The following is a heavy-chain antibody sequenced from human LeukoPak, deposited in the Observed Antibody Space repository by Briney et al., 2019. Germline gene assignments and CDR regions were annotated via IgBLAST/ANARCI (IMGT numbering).Heavy chain of an antibody. D-gene: IGHD3-10*01. CDR2: MNPNSGNT. Sequence: ASVKVSCKASGYTFTSYDINWVRQATGQGLEWMGWMNPNSGNTGYAQKFQGRVTMTRNTSISTAYMELSSLRPEDTAVYYCARGRSAGLYFDYWGQGTLVTVSS. CDR3: ARGRSAGLYFDY. CDR1: GYTFTSYD. V-gene: IGHV1-8*01. J-gene: IGHJ4*02.